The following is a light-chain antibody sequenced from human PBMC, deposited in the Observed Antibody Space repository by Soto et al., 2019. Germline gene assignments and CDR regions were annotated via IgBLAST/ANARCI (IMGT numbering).Light chain of an antibody. V-gene: IGKV1-5*03. CDR3: QQYDTYTT. CDR2: KAS. Sequence: DIQMTHSPSTLSASVGDRVTITCRASQSISSWLAWYQQKPGKAPGLLIYKASNLESGVPSRFSGSGSGTEFTLTISSLKPDDFAIYYGQQYDTYTTCGQGTKVEIK. J-gene: IGKJ1*01. CDR1: QSISSW.